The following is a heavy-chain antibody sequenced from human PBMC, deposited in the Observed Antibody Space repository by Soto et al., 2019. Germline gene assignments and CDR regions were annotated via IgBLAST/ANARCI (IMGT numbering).Heavy chain of an antibody. J-gene: IGHJ4*02. CDR3: ARVGVRAIITMVRGGLYHYFDY. D-gene: IGHD3-10*01. V-gene: IGHV4-34*01. CDR2: INHSGST. Sequence: SETLSLTCAVYGGSFIGYYWSWIRQPPGKGLEWIGEINHSGSTNYNPSLKSRVTISVDTSKNQFSLKLSSVTAADTAVYYCARVGVRAIITMVRGGLYHYFDYWGQGTLVTVSS. CDR1: GGSFIGYY.